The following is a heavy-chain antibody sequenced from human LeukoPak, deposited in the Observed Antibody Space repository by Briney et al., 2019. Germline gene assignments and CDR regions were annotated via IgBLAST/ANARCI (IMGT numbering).Heavy chain of an antibody. CDR2: ISGSGGST. Sequence: GGSLRLSCAASGFTFSSYAMSWVRQAPGKGLEWGSAISGSGGSTYYADSVKGRFTISRDNSKNTLYLQMNSLRAEGTAVYYCAKDESGYSSGWYYWGQGTLVTVSS. V-gene: IGHV3-23*01. CDR1: GFTFSSYA. D-gene: IGHD6-19*01. J-gene: IGHJ4*02. CDR3: AKDESGYSSGWYY.